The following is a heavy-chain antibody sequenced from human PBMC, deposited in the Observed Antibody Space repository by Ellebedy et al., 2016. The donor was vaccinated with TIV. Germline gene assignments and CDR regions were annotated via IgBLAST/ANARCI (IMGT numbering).Heavy chain of an antibody. CDR2: ISKSGSAV. CDR3: APWFRGEAEIWYYDN. CDR1: GFLFSSYE. D-gene: IGHD3-16*01. V-gene: IGHV3-48*03. J-gene: IGHJ4*02. Sequence: GESLKISCVASGFLFSSYEMNWVRQAPGQGLEWVSYISKSGSAVLYAESVKGRFTISSDNGKDSLFLQMNRLGVDDPAVYYCAPWFRGEAEIWYYDNWGQGTLVTVSS.